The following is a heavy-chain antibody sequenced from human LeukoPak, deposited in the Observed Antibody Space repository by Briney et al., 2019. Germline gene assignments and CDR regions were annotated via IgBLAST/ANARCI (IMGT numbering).Heavy chain of an antibody. CDR1: GFTFSSYG. CDR2: ISYDGSNK. J-gene: IGHJ4*02. D-gene: IGHD2-15*01. CDR3: AKGVVVAAIPHFDY. V-gene: IGHV3-30*18. Sequence: GGSLRLSCAASGFTFSSYGMHWVRQAPGKGLEWVAVISYDGSNKYYADSVKGRFTISRDNSKNTLYLQMNSLRAEDTAVYYCAKGVVVAAIPHFDYWGQGTLVTVSS.